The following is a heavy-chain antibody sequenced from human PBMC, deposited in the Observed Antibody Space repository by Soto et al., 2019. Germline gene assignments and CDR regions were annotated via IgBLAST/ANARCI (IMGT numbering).Heavy chain of an antibody. J-gene: IGHJ4*02. CDR2: ISWNSGSI. Sequence: EVQLVESGGGLVQPGRSLRLSCAASGFTFDDYAMHWVRQAPGKGLEWVSGISWNSGSIGYADSVKGRFTIYRDNAKNSLYMQMNSLRAEDTALYYCAKDWNDILTGYADWGQGTLVTVSS. V-gene: IGHV3-9*01. CDR3: AKDWNDILTGYAD. D-gene: IGHD3-9*01. CDR1: GFTFDDYA.